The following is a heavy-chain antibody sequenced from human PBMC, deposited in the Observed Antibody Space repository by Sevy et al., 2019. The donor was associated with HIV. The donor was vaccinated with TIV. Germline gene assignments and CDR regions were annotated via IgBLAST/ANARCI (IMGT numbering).Heavy chain of an antibody. CDR3: AKNTASAGTGGFDY. Sequence: GGSLRLSCTASGFTFSYYGMHWVRQAPGKGLEWVAFIGYDGTDKYYSESVKGRFAISRDNSKNTVFLEMNSLRTDDTAICYCAKNTASAGTGGFDYWGQGALVTVSS. D-gene: IGHD6-13*01. CDR2: IGYDGTDK. CDR1: GFTFSYYG. V-gene: IGHV3-30*02. J-gene: IGHJ4*02.